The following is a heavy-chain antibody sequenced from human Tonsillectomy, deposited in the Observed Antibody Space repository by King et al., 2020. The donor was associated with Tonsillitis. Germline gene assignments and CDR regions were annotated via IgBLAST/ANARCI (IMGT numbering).Heavy chain of an antibody. J-gene: IGHJ6*02. Sequence: VQLVESGGGVVQPGRSLRLSCAASAFTFRSYAMHWVRQAPGKGLEWVAVISYDGRNKYYPDSLKGRFTISRDNSKNTLYLQMNSLRPEDTAVYYCARSSDTVTTNYDDYYGMDVWGQGTTVTVSS. CDR1: AFTFRSYA. D-gene: IGHD4-17*01. CDR2: ISYDGRNK. CDR3: ARSSDTVTTNYDDYYGMDV. V-gene: IGHV3-30*04.